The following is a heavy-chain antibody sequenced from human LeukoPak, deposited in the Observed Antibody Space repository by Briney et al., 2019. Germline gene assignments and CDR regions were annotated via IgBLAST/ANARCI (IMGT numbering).Heavy chain of an antibody. CDR1: GGSISSDSYH. J-gene: IGHJ3*02. V-gene: IGHV4-61*02. CDR3: ARRWNYKGAFDI. Sequence: SQTLSLTCTVSGGSISSDSYHWSWIRQPAGKGLEWIGRIYTSGSTNYNPSLKSRVTISVDTSKNQFSLTLSFVTAADTAVYYCARRWNYKGAFDIWGQGTMVTVSS. CDR2: IYTSGST. D-gene: IGHD1-7*01.